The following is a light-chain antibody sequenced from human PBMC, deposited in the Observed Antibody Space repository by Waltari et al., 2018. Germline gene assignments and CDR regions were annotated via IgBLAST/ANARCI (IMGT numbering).Light chain of an antibody. CDR2: GAS. CDR1: QSVGNY. CDR3: QQFGNSPPFT. J-gene: IGKJ2*01. Sequence: EIVLTQSPGTLSLSPGERVTLSCRASQSVGNYLAWYQQKPGQAPRLLMRGASTRAAGIPDRFSGSGSGTDFILTISRLEPEDSAVYYCQQFGNSPPFTFGQGTKLEIK. V-gene: IGKV3-20*01.